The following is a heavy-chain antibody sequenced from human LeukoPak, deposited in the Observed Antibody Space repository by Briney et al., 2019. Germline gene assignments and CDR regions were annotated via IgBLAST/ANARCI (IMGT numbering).Heavy chain of an antibody. J-gene: IGHJ1*01. D-gene: IGHD2-2*01. V-gene: IGHV4-34*01. CDR1: GNSFGDYY. CDR2: INHSGST. CDR3: ARGRYCSSTSCYAVKYFQH. Sequence: SETLSLTCTVSGNSFGDYYWSWIRQPPGKGLEWIGEINHSGSTNYNPSLKSRVTISVDTSKNQFSLKLSSVTAADTAVYYCARGRYCSSTSCYAVKYFQHWGQGTLVTVSS.